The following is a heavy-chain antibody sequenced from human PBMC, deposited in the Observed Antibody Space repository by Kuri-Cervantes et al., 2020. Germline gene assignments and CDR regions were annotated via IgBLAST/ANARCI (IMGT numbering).Heavy chain of an antibody. CDR3: ARDHPGYSSSWFGWFDP. Sequence: GGSLRLSCAASGFTFDDYGMSWVRQAPGKGLEWVSGINWNGGSTGYADSVKGRFTISRDNVKNSLYLQMNSLRAEDTALYYCARDHPGYSSSWFGWFDPWGQGTLVTVSS. CDR1: GFTFDDYG. CDR2: INWNGGST. V-gene: IGHV3-20*04. J-gene: IGHJ5*02. D-gene: IGHD6-13*01.